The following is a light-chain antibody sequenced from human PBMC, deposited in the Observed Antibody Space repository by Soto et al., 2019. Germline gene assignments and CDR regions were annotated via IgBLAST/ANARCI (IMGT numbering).Light chain of an antibody. V-gene: IGKV1-12*01. Sequence: DIQMTQSPSSVSASVGDRVTITCRASQGITNRLAWYQQKPGKAPKLLIYEAPSLQSGVPSRISGSGSGTDFTFSITSLQPEDFGTYYCQQCYMGWTFGQGTKVDIK. CDR1: QGITNR. CDR3: QQCYMGWT. J-gene: IGKJ1*01. CDR2: EAP.